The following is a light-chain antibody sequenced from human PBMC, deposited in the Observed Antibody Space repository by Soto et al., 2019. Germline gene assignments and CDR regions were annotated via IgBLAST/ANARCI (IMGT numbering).Light chain of an antibody. CDR2: GAS. CDR1: ETVATN. J-gene: IGKJ1*01. CDR3: QQYFEWPPMT. Sequence: EVVMTQSPATLSASPGERATLSCWASETVATNLAWYQQKPGQAPRLLISGASTRAAGISDRFRGSGSRTAFTLTISSLRSEDSGIYYCQQYFEWPPMTFGQGTKVEI. V-gene: IGKV3-15*01.